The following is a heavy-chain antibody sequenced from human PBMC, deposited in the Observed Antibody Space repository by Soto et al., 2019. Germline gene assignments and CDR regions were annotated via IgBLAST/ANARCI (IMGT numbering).Heavy chain of an antibody. CDR2: IRSKANSYAT. CDR3: TTGYDFWSGPLYYGMDV. Sequence: EVQLVESGGGLVQPGGSLKLSCAASGFTFSGSAMHWVRQASGKGLEWVGRIRSKANSYATAYAASVKGRFTISRDDSKNTAYLQMNSLKTEDTAVYYCTTGYDFWSGPLYYGMDVWGQGTTVTVSS. D-gene: IGHD3-3*01. J-gene: IGHJ6*02. V-gene: IGHV3-73*02. CDR1: GFTFSGSA.